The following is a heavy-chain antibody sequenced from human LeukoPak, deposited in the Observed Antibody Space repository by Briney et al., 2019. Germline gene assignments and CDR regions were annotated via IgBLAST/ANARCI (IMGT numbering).Heavy chain of an antibody. J-gene: IGHJ6*03. CDR1: GGTFSSYA. V-gene: IGHV1-69*05. Sequence: GASVKVSCKASGGTFSSYAISWVRQAPGQGLEWIGGIIPIFGTANYAQKFQGRVTITTDESTSTAYMELSSLRSEDTAVYYCARGHRYSNFLGYYYYMDVWGKGTTVTVSS. CDR3: ARGHRYSNFLGYYYYMDV. D-gene: IGHD4-11*01. CDR2: IIPIFGTA.